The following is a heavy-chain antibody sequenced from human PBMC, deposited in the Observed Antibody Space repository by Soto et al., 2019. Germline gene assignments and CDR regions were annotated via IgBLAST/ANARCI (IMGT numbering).Heavy chain of an antibody. J-gene: IGHJ4*02. V-gene: IGHV4-34*01. Sequence: QVQLQQWGAGLLKPSETLSLTCAVYGGSFSGYYWSWIRQPPGKGLEWIGEINHSRSTNYNPSLKRRVTISVDTSKIQFPLKLSSVTAADTAVYYCARALLISGSSYYFDYWGQGTLVTVSS. CDR3: ARALLISGSSYYFDY. D-gene: IGHD6-6*01. CDR2: INHSRST. CDR1: GGSFSGYY.